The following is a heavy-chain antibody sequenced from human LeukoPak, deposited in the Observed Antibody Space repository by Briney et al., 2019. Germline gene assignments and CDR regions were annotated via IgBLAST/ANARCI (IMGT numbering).Heavy chain of an antibody. CDR3: AKGGSTNFYYGDV. CDR1: GGSMTNLY. V-gene: IGHV4-59*01. J-gene: IGHJ6*02. Sequence: NPSETLSLTCSVSGGSMTNLYWTWIRQPPGKGLEWIGDIYDRGSTRYNTSLESRVTISVDTSKNQFSLKLSSVTAADTAVYYCAKGGSTNFYYGDVWGQGTTVTVSS. CDR2: IYDRGST. D-gene: IGHD2/OR15-2a*01.